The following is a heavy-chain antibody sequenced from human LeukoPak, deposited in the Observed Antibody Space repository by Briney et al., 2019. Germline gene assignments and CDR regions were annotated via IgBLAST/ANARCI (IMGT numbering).Heavy chain of an antibody. Sequence: PGGSLRLSCAASGFTFSSYAMHWVRQAPGKGLEWVAVISYDGSNKYYADSVKGRFTISRDNSKNTLYLQMNSLRAEDTAVYYCARGYYSASRVGEYFQHWGQGTLVTVSS. D-gene: IGHD3-22*01. J-gene: IGHJ1*01. CDR1: GFTFSSYA. CDR2: ISYDGSNK. CDR3: ARGYYSASRVGEYFQH. V-gene: IGHV3-30-3*01.